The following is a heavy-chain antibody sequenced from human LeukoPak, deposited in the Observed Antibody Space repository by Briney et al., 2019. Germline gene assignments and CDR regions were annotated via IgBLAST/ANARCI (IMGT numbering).Heavy chain of an antibody. CDR3: AKAWDTAMGPFDY. V-gene: IGHV3-9*01. Sequence: GGSLRLSCAASGFTFDDYAMHWVRQAPGKGLEWVSGISWSSGSIGYADSVKGRFTISRDNAKNSLYLQMNSLRAEDTALYYCAKAWDTAMGPFDYWGQGTLVTVSS. CDR2: ISWSSGSI. J-gene: IGHJ4*02. D-gene: IGHD5-18*01. CDR1: GFTFDDYA.